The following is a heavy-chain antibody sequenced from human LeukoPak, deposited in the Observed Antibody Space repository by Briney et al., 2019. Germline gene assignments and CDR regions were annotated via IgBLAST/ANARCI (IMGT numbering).Heavy chain of an antibody. CDR2: IRFDGNTK. D-gene: IGHD1-1*01. V-gene: IGHV3-30*02. J-gene: IGHJ5*02. Sequence: GGSLRLSCTASGFTFSTYGMRWVRQAPGKGLEWVAYIRFDGNTKYYADSVKGRFTISRDNSKNTLYLQMNSLRAEDTAVYYCAGGTKVGWFDPWGQGTLVTVSS. CDR1: GFTFSTYG. CDR3: AGGTKVGWFDP.